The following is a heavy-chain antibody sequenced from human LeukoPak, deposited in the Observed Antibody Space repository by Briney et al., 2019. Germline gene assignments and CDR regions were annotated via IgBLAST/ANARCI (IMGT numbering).Heavy chain of an antibody. CDR3: ARVVGGYYAVY. J-gene: IGHJ4*02. CDR1: GGSISSYY. Sequence: PSETLSLTCTVSGGSISSYYWSWIRQPPGKGLEWIGYIYYSGSTNYNPSLKSRVTISVDTSKNQFSLKLSSVTAADTAVYYCARVVGGYYAVYWDQGTLVTVSS. CDR2: IYYSGST. D-gene: IGHD3-22*01. V-gene: IGHV4-59*01.